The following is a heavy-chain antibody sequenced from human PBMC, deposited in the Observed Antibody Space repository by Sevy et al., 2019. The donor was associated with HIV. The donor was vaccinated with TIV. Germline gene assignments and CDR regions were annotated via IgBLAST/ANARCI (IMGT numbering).Heavy chain of an antibody. J-gene: IGHJ3*01. CDR1: GFTFSSYW. V-gene: IGHV3-7*03. D-gene: IGHD3-22*01. CDR2: IKQDGRVK. Sequence: GGSLRLSCVASSGFTFSSYWMSWVRQAPGKGLEWVANIKQDGRVKYYVDSVRGRFAISRDNAKNSLYLQMNTLRADDTDLYYCARGTYYYDSGGYYHDAFDLWGQGTMVTISS. CDR3: ARGTYYYDSGGYYHDAFDL.